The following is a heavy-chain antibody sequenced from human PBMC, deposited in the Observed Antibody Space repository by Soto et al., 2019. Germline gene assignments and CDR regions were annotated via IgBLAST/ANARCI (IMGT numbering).Heavy chain of an antibody. V-gene: IGHV4-39*07. Sequence: SETLSLTCTVSGGSISSSSYYWSWIRQPPGKGLEWIGEINHSGSTNYNPSLKSRVTISVDTSKNQFSLKLSSVTAADTAVYYCANRRDQQQLAPYYFDYWGQGTLVTVSS. CDR3: ANRRDQQQLAPYYFDY. CDR2: INHSGST. CDR1: GGSISSSSYY. D-gene: IGHD6-13*01. J-gene: IGHJ4*02.